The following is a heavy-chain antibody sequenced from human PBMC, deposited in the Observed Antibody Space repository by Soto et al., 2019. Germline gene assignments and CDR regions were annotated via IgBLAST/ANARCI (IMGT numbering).Heavy chain of an antibody. D-gene: IGHD6-19*01. V-gene: IGHV1-18*01. CDR1: GYSFTSYG. CDR2: VNAYNGNT. J-gene: IGHJ4*02. CDR3: AREAVSGRTWFDY. Sequence: QVQLVQSGAEVKKPGASVKVACKASGYSFTSYGISWVRQATGQGLEWMGWVNAYNGNTNYAQKFQGRVTMTTATSTSTAYMELRSLRSDDTAVYYCAREAVSGRTWFDYWGQGTLVTVSS.